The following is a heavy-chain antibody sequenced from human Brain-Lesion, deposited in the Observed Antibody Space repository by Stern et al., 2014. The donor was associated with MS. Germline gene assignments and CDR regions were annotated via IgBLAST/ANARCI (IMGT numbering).Heavy chain of an antibody. CDR1: GYIFTGYY. D-gene: IGHD3-3*01. CDR3: ARDQRGITIFGVVTDYYYLGMDV. Sequence: VQLLESGAEVKKPGASGKVSCKTSGYIFTGYYIHWVRQAPGQGLEWMAWINPKTGGPKYAQKFQGRVTMSRDTSISTAYVELSSLTSDDTAVYYCARDQRGITIFGVVTDYYYLGMDVWGQGTTVTVSS. J-gene: IGHJ6*02. CDR2: INPKTGGP. V-gene: IGHV1-2*02.